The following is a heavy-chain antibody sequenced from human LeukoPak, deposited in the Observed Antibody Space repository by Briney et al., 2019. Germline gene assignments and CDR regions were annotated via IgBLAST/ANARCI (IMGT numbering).Heavy chain of an antibody. CDR3: ARLGYCSSTSCYYFDY. CDR1: GYSISSGYY. D-gene: IGHD2-2*01. V-gene: IGHV4-38-2*01. CDR2: IYHGGST. Sequence: SESLSLTCAVSGYSISSGYYWGWIRQPPGKGLEWIGSIYHGGSTYYNPSLKSRVTISVDTSKNQFSLKLSSVTAADTAVYYCARLGYCSSTSCYYFDYWGQGTLVTVSS. J-gene: IGHJ4*02.